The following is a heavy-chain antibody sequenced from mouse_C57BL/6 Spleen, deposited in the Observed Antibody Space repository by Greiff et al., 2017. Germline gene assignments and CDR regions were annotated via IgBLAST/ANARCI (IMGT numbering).Heavy chain of an antibody. CDR3: ARYHDGY. D-gene: IGHD2-3*01. Sequence: VHLVESGAELARPGASVKMSCKASGYTFTSYTMHWVKQRPGQGLEWIGYINPSSGYTKYNQKFKDKATLTADKSSSTAYMQLSSLTSEDSAVYYCARYHDGYWGQGTTLTVSS. CDR1: GYTFTSYT. CDR2: INPSSGYT. V-gene: IGHV1-4*01. J-gene: IGHJ2*01.